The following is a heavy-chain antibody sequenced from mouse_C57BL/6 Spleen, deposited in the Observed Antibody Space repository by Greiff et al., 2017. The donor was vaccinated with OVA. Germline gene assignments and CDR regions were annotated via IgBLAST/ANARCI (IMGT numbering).Heavy chain of an antibody. CDR2: IYPRSGNT. J-gene: IGHJ3*01. Sequence: QVQLQQSGAELARPGASVKLSCKASGSTFTSYGISWVKQRTGQGLEWIGEIYPRSGNTYYNEKFKGQATLTADKTSSTAYMELRSLTSEDSAVYFCALIYYANCEAYWGQGTLVTVSA. CDR3: ALIYYANCEAY. D-gene: IGHD2-1*01. CDR1: GSTFTSYG. V-gene: IGHV1-81*01.